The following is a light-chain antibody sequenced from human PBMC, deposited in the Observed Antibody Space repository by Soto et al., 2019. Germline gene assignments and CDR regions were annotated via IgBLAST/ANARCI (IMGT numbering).Light chain of an antibody. V-gene: IGKV3-15*01. Sequence: EIVMTQSPATLSVSPGERATLSCRASQSVSSNLAWYQQKPGQAPRLLIYDVSTRATGIPARFSGSGSGTEFTLTISSLQSEDFEVYYCQQYNNWPVTFGPATKVDIK. CDR3: QQYNNWPVT. CDR1: QSVSSN. CDR2: DVS. J-gene: IGKJ3*01.